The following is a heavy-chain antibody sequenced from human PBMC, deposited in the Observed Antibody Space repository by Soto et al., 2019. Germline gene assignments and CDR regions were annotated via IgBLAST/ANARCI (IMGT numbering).Heavy chain of an antibody. J-gene: IGHJ3*02. V-gene: IGHV1-18*04. CDR3: ARAPMTMVRGHGAFDI. CDR1: GYTFTSYG. Sequence: QVQLVQSGAEVKKPGASVKVSCKASGYTFTSYGISWVRQAPGQGLERMGWISAYNGNTNYAQKLQGRVTMTTDTSTSTAYMELRSLRSDDTAVYYCARAPMTMVRGHGAFDIWGQGTMVTVSS. D-gene: IGHD3-10*01. CDR2: ISAYNGNT.